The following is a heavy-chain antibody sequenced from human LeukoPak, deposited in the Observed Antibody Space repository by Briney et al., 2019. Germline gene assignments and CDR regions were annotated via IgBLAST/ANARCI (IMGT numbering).Heavy chain of an antibody. D-gene: IGHD6-13*01. CDR1: GFTFSSYS. V-gene: IGHV3-21*01. CDR2: ISSSSSYI. CDR3: ARGPYSGSWYDWFDP. Sequence: GGSLRLSCAASGFTFSSYSMNWVRQAPGKGLEWVSSISSSSSYIYYADSVKGRFTISRDNAKNSLYLQMNSLRAEDTAVYYCARGPYSGSWYDWFDPWGQGTLVTVSS. J-gene: IGHJ5*02.